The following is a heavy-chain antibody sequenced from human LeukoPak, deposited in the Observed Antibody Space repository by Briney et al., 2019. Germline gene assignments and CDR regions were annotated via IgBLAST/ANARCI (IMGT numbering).Heavy chain of an antibody. CDR2: IGIDSGNT. J-gene: IGHJ4*02. D-gene: IGHD5-24*01. V-gene: IGHV3-48*01. CDR3: ARDYKYAFDN. CDR1: GFTFSDYS. Sequence: GGFLRLSCAASGFTFSDYSMNWVRQAPGKGLEWISYIGIDSGNTNYADSVKGRFTISGDKAKNSLYLQMNSLQVEDTAVYYCARDYKYAFDNWGQGTLVTVSS.